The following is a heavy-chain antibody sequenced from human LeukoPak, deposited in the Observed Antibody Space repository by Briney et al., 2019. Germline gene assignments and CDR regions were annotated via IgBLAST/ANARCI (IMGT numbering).Heavy chain of an antibody. CDR2: ISYDGSNK. J-gene: IGHJ4*02. Sequence: GGSLRLSCAASGFTFSSYAMHWVRQAPGKGLEWVAVISYDGSNKYYADSVKGRFTISRDNSKNTLYLQMNSLRAEDTAVYYCARHQRWYYHDSSGYYLRDYWGQGALVTVSS. D-gene: IGHD3-22*01. CDR1: GFTFSSYA. CDR3: ARHQRWYYHDSSGYYLRDY. V-gene: IGHV3-30-3*01.